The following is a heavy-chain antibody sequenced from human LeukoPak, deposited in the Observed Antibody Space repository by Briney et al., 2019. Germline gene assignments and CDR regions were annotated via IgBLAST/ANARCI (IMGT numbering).Heavy chain of an antibody. Sequence: ASVKVSCKASGYTFTSYAMHWVRQAPGQRLEWMGWINAGNGNTKYSQKFQGRVTITRDTSASTAYMELSSLRSEDTAVYYCARGGFDVLRYFDWISYGMDVWGQGTTVTVSS. J-gene: IGHJ6*02. CDR1: GYTFTSYA. CDR3: ARGGFDVLRYFDWISYGMDV. V-gene: IGHV1-3*01. D-gene: IGHD3-9*01. CDR2: INAGNGNT.